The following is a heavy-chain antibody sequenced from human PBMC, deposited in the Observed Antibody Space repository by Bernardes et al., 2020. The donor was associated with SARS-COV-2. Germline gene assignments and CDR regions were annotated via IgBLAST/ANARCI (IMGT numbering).Heavy chain of an antibody. CDR3: ARVRLPAAISFYYGMDV. D-gene: IGHD2-2*01. J-gene: IGHJ6*02. CDR2: ISAYNGNT. V-gene: IGHV1-18*04. CDR1: GYTFTSYG. Sequence: AFVKVPCKASGYTFTSYGISWVRQAPGQGLEWMGWISAYNGNTNYAQTLQGRVTMTTDTSTSTAYMELRSLRSDDTAVYYCARVRLPAAISFYYGMDVWGQGTTVTVSS.